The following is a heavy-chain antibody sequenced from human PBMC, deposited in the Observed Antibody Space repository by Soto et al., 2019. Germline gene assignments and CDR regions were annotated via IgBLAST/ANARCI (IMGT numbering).Heavy chain of an antibody. CDR1: GFAFSSHP. V-gene: IGHV3-23*01. Sequence: VQLLESGGGLTQPGGSLRLSCAASGFAFSSHPMSWVRQAPEKGLEWVAGISDGGDLTYNADSVRGRFTISRDNSRNTLYLQMNSLRAEDTAVYYCARRVIGSSRAFDIWGQGTMVTVSS. J-gene: IGHJ3*02. D-gene: IGHD3-10*01. CDR3: ARRVIGSSRAFDI. CDR2: ISDGGDLT.